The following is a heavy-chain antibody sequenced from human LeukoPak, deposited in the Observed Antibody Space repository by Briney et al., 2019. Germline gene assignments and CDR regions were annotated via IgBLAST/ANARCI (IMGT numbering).Heavy chain of an antibody. CDR3: ARGRANSAYFES. Sequence: GGSLRLSCVVAGFSLTMHSMYWVRQAPGKGLEWVTYISDSGDLITYADSAKGRFTFSRDNAKNSLFLQMNNLRDEDTAVYYCARGRANSAYFESWGQGTLVTVSS. CDR1: GFSLTMHS. V-gene: IGHV3-21*05. J-gene: IGHJ4*02. D-gene: IGHD3-10*01. CDR2: ISDSGDLI.